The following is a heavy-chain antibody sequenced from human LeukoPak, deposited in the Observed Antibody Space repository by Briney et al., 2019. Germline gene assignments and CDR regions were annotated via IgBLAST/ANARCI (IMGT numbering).Heavy chain of an antibody. CDR1: GGSISSYY. J-gene: IGHJ6*02. V-gene: IGHV4-59*12. D-gene: IGHD2-2*02. CDR2: IYYSGST. Sequence: SETLSLTCTVSGGSISSYYWSWIRQPPGKGLEWIGYIYYSGSTNYNPSLKSRVTISVDTSKNQFSLKLSSVTAADTAVYYCARSPAAIRGLYYYYYGMDVWGQGTTVTVSS. CDR3: ARSPAAIRGLYYYYYGMDV.